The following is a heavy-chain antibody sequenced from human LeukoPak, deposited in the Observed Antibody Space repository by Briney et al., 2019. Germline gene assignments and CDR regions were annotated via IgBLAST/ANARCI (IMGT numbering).Heavy chain of an antibody. CDR1: GFTFSSYG. D-gene: IGHD1-7*01. CDR3: AKRRGLELTYYYYMDV. CDR2: ISGSGGST. V-gene: IGHV3-23*01. Sequence: GGSPRLSCAASGFTFSSYGMSWVRQAPGKGLEWVPAISGSGGSTYYADSVKGRFTISRDNSKNTLYLQMNSLRAEDTAVYYCAKRRGLELTYYYYMDVWGKGTTVTVSS. J-gene: IGHJ6*03.